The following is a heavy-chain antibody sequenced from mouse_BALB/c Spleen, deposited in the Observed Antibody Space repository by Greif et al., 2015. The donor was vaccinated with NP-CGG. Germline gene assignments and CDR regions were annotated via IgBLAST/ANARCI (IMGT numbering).Heavy chain of an antibody. D-gene: IGHD2-1*01. CDR1: GYAFSSYW. Sequence: QVQLQQSGAELVRPGSSVKISCKASGYAFSSYWMNWVKQRPGQGLEWIGQIYPGDGDTNYNGKFKGKATLAADKSSSTAYMQLSGLTSENSAVYFCARVGNYYFDYWGQGTTLTVSS. CDR3: ARVGNYYFDY. J-gene: IGHJ2*01. V-gene: IGHV1-80*01. CDR2: IYPGDGDT.